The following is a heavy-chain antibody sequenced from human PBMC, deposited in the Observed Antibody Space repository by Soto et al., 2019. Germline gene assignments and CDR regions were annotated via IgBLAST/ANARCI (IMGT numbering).Heavy chain of an antibody. D-gene: IGHD7-27*01. CDR1: GFTFSSYG. Sequence: QVQLVESGGGVVQPGRSLRLSCAASGFTFSSYGMHWVRQAPGKGLEWVAVIWYDGSNKYYADSVKGRFTISRDNSKNTLYLQMNSLRAEDTAVYYCARDKHRDNWGHYWFHPWGQGTLVTVSS. CDR2: IWYDGSNK. CDR3: ARDKHRDNWGHYWFHP. V-gene: IGHV3-33*01. J-gene: IGHJ5*02.